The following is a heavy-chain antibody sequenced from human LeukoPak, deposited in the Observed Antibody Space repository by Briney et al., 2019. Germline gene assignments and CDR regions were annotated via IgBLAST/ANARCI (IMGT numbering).Heavy chain of an antibody. Sequence: SETLSLTCAVYGGSFSGYYWSWIRQPPGKGLEWIGEINHSGSTNYNPSLKSRVTISVDTSKNQFSLKLSSVTAADTAVYYCARGPKDFWSGYWVDYFVYWGQGTLVTVSS. CDR2: INHSGST. CDR1: GGSFSGYY. J-gene: IGHJ4*02. D-gene: IGHD3-3*01. CDR3: ARGPKDFWSGYWVDYFVY. V-gene: IGHV4-34*01.